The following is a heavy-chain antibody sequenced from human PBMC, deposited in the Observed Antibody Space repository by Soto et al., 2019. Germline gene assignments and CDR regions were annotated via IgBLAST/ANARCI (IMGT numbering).Heavy chain of an antibody. V-gene: IGHV3-33*01. D-gene: IGHD1-20*01. J-gene: IGHJ6*02. CDR1: GFTFSSYG. CDR3: ARDRYEYYYYYGMDV. CDR2: IWYDGSNK. Sequence: GGSLRLSCAASGFTFSSYGMHWVRQAPGKGLEWVAVIWYDGSNKYYADPVKGRFTISRDNSKNTLYLQMNSLRAEDTAVYYCARDRYEYYYYYGMDVWGQGTTVTVSS.